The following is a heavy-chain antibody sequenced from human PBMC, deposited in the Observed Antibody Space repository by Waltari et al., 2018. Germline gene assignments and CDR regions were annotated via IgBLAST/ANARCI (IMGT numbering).Heavy chain of an antibody. V-gene: IGHV1-8*01. CDR3: ASHSSSSAYYYMDV. CDR2: MNPNSGNT. D-gene: IGHD6-6*01. J-gene: IGHJ6*03. CDR1: GYTFTSYD. Sequence: QVQLVQSGAEVKKPGASVKVSCKASGYTFTSYDINWVRQATGQGLEWVGWMNPNSGNTGYAQKFQGRVTMTRNTSISTAYMELSSLRSEDTAVYYCASHSSSSAYYYMDVWGKGTTVTVSS.